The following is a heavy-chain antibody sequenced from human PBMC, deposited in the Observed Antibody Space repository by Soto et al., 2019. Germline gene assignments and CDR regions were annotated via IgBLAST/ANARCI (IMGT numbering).Heavy chain of an antibody. Sequence: ASVKVSCKASGYTFTSYAMHWVRQAPGQRPEWMGWINAGNGNTKYSQKFQGRVTITRDTSASTAYMELSSLRSEDTAVYYCAREAHNTAMGYPIQWGQGTLVTVSS. D-gene: IGHD5-18*01. CDR3: AREAHNTAMGYPIQ. CDR2: INAGNGNT. CDR1: GYTFTSYA. V-gene: IGHV1-3*01. J-gene: IGHJ4*02.